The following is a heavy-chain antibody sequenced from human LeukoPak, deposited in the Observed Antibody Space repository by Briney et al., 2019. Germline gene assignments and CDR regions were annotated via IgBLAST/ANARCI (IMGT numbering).Heavy chain of an antibody. D-gene: IGHD3-10*01. J-gene: IGHJ4*02. V-gene: IGHV4-34*01. CDR1: GRFFSGYY. CDR2: INHSGST. CDR3: ARDGYYYGSGSYSPFDY. Sequence: SETRSLTCAVYGRFFSGYYWRWIRQLPGKGLEWVGEINHSGSTNYNPSLKSRVAISVDTSKNQFSLKLSSVTAADTAVYYCARDGYYYGSGSYSPFDYWGQGTLVTVSS.